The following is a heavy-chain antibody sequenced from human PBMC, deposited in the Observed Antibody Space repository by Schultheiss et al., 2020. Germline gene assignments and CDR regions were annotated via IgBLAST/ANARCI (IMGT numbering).Heavy chain of an antibody. Sequence: GGSLRLSCAASGFTFTDYYMSWIRQTPGKGLELISYISMISTTIYYADSVKGRFTLSRDNAKNSLYLQMNSLRAEDTAVYYCARVRSSSWYDDAFDIWGQGTMVTVSS. CDR1: GFTFTDYY. J-gene: IGHJ3*02. D-gene: IGHD6-13*01. CDR2: ISMISTTI. V-gene: IGHV3-11*04. CDR3: ARVRSSSWYDDAFDI.